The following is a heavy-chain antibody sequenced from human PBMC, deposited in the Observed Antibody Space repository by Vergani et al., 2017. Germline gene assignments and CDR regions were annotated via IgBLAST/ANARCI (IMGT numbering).Heavy chain of an antibody. V-gene: IGHV4-38-2*02. D-gene: IGHD5-24*01. CDR3: AREELRDGYNYVDY. CDR1: GYSISSGYY. Sequence: QVQLQESGPGLVKPSETLSLTCAVSGYSISSGYYWGWIRQPPGKGLEWIGSIYHSGSTYYNPSRKSRVTISVDTSKNQFSLKLSSVTAADTAVYYCAREELRDGYNYVDYWGQGTLVTVSS. J-gene: IGHJ4*02. CDR2: IYHSGST.